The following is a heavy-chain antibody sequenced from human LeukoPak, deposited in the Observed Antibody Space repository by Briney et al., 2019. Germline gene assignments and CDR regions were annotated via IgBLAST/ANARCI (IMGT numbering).Heavy chain of an antibody. J-gene: IGHJ4*02. Sequence: SETLSLTCTVSGGSISSYYWSWIRQPPGKGLEWIGYSRYSGSTNYNPSLKSRVTISVDTSKNQFSLRLSSVTAADTAVYYCATWRTAKTGFDYWGQGTLVTVSS. V-gene: IGHV4-59*08. D-gene: IGHD1-1*01. CDR3: ATWRTAKTGFDY. CDR1: GGSISSYY. CDR2: SRYSGST.